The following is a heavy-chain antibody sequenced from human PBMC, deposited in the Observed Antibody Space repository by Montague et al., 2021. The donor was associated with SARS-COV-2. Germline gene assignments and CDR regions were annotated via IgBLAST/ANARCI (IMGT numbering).Heavy chain of an antibody. J-gene: IGHJ4*02. CDR2: ISPDGTMT. V-gene: IGHV3-74*03. D-gene: IGHD3-9*01. CDR3: TSDFDWGSGC. Sequence: SLRLSCAPSGCSINRYWIHWVRQAPGMGLVWVSRISPDGTMTMYADSVKGRFTISRDNAKDTVYLQMTSLRAEDTAMYYCTSDFDWGSGCWGQGTLVTVSS. CDR1: GCSINRYW.